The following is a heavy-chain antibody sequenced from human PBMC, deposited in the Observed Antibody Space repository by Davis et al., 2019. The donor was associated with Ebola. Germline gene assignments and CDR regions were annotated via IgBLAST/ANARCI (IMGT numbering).Heavy chain of an antibody. V-gene: IGHV3-23*01. J-gene: IGHJ6*02. D-gene: IGHD4/OR15-4a*01. CDR2: ISAGAETT. CDR3: ASHLRVHGMDV. Sequence: GESLKISCAASGFTFNNYAMTWIRQAPGKGLEWVSTISAGAETTYDADSGQGRFTISRDNSKNTLYLQMNSLRAEDTAVYYCASHLRVHGMDVWGQGTAVTVS. CDR1: GFTFNNYA.